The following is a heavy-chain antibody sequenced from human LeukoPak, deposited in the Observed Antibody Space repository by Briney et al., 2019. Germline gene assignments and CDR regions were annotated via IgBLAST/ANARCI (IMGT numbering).Heavy chain of an antibody. D-gene: IGHD4-17*01. Sequence: ASVKVSCTASGGTFSIYAISWVRQAPGQGLEWMGGIIPIFGTANYAQKFQGRVTITADESTSTAYMELSSLRSEDTAVYYCARESDYPFGYWGQGTLVTVSS. CDR3: ARESDYPFGY. V-gene: IGHV1-69*13. CDR2: IIPIFGTA. J-gene: IGHJ4*02. CDR1: GGTFSIYA.